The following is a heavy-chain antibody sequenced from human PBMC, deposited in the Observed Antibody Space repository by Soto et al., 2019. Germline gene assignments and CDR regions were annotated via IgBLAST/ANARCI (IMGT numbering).Heavy chain of an antibody. Sequence: GGSLRLSCAASGFTFSSYDMHWVRQATGKGLEWVSAIGTAGDTYYPGSVKGRFTISRENAKNALYLQMNSLRAEDTAVYYCARGLYYYDSSGYYYGPHDYYYYGMDVWGQGTTVTVSS. D-gene: IGHD3-22*01. V-gene: IGHV3-13*01. CDR2: IGTAGDT. CDR1: GFTFSSYD. J-gene: IGHJ6*02. CDR3: ARGLYYYDSSGYYYGPHDYYYYGMDV.